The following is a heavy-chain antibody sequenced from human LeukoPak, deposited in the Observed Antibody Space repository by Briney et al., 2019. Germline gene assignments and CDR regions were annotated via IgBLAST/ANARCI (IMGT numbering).Heavy chain of an antibody. CDR1: DGSISSSNW. D-gene: IGHD3-16*02. Sequence: PSGTLSLTCAVSDGSISSSNWWSWVRQPPGKGLEWIGEIHHDGRINYNPSLKSRVTLSVDKSKNQFSLRLNSVAAADTAMYYCARSHDHLWGNYPDYWGQGTLVTVSS. J-gene: IGHJ4*02. V-gene: IGHV4-4*02. CDR3: ARSHDHLWGNYPDY. CDR2: IHHDGRI.